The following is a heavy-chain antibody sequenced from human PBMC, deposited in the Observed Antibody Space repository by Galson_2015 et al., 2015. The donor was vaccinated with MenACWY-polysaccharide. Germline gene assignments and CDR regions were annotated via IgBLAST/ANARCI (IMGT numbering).Heavy chain of an antibody. D-gene: IGHD3-10*01. CDR1: GLTFSSYG. CDR3: AKGAAHYGSGNYYDY. J-gene: IGHJ4*02. Sequence: SLRLSCAASGLTFSSYGMGWVRQAPGKGLEWVSGLSPTTGNTYYADSVRGRFTISRDNSKNTLYLQMDSLRAEGTALYYCAKGAAHYGSGNYYDYWGQGTQVTVSS. V-gene: IGHV3-23*01. CDR2: LSPTTGNT.